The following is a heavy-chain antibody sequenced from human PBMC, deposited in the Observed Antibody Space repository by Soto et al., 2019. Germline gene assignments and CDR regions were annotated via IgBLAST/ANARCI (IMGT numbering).Heavy chain of an antibody. V-gene: IGHV3-30-3*01. CDR2: ISYDGSNK. CDR3: ARDSRGDGGWYDTTHFDY. J-gene: IGHJ4*02. D-gene: IGHD6-19*01. Sequence: GGSLRLSCAASGFTFSSYAMHWVRQAPGKGLEWVAVISYDGSNKYYADSVKGRFTISRDNSKNTLYLQMNSLRAEDTAVYYCARDSRGDGGWYDTTHFDYWGQGTLVTVSS. CDR1: GFTFSSYA.